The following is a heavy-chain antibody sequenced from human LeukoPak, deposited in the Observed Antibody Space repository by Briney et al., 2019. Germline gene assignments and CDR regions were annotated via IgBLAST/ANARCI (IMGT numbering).Heavy chain of an antibody. CDR1: GFTFSSYG. Sequence: GGSLRLSCAASGFTFSSYGMHWVRQAPGKGLEWVAFMRYDGSNRNYADSVRGRFTISRDNSKNTLYLQMNSLRAEDTAVYYCARVTYGSGTYGAFDYWGQGTLVTVSS. J-gene: IGHJ4*02. CDR3: ARVTYGSGTYGAFDY. V-gene: IGHV3-30*02. CDR2: MRYDGSNR. D-gene: IGHD3-10*01.